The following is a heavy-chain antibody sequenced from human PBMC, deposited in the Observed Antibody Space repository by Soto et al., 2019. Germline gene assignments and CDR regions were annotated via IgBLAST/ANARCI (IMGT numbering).Heavy chain of an antibody. J-gene: IGHJ4*02. D-gene: IGHD6-25*01. Sequence: SETLSLTCAVYGGSFSGYYWSWIRQPPGKGLEWIGEINHSGSTNYNPSLKSRVTISVDTSKNQFSLKLSSVTAADTAVYYCAIGLRRRLDIYYFDSWGQATLVTVSS. V-gene: IGHV4-34*01. CDR3: AIGLRRRLDIYYFDS. CDR1: GGSFSGYY. CDR2: INHSGST.